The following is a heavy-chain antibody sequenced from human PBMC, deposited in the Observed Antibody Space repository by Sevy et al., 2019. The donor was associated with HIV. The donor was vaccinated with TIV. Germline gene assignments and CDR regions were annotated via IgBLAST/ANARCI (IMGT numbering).Heavy chain of an antibody. CDR2: ISYDGSNK. CDR1: GFTFSSYA. D-gene: IGHD2-15*01. V-gene: IGHV3-30-3*01. CDR3: AREEIPYVRIVVVPTVDYYGMDV. Sequence: GGSLRLSCAASGFTFSSYAMHWVRQAPGKGLEWVAVISYDGSNKYYADSVKGRFTISRDNSKNTLYLQMNSPRAEDTAVYYCAREEIPYVRIVVVPTVDYYGMDVWGQGTTVTVSS. J-gene: IGHJ6*02.